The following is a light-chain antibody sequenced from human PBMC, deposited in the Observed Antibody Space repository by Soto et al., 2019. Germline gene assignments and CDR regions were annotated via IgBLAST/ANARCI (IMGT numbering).Light chain of an antibody. J-gene: IGKJ4*01. CDR1: HSISSY. V-gene: IGKV3-11*01. CDR2: DAS. Sequence: SQSPATLSLSPGERATLSCRASHSISSYLAWYQQKPGQAPRLLIYDASTRATGVPGRFSGSGSGTDFSLTTSGLEPEDFAIYYCQQRSVWPLTFGGGTKVEIK. CDR3: QQRSVWPLT.